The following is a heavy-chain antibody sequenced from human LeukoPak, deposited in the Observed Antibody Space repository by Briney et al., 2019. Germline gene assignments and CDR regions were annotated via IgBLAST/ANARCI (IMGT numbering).Heavy chain of an antibody. D-gene: IGHD5-24*01. V-gene: IGHV4-61*01. J-gene: IGHJ2*01. Sequence: PSETLSLTCIVSGGSVSSGSYYWSWIRQPPGKGLEWIAYIYYSGSTNYNPSLTSRVTISVDTSKNQFSLKLSSVTAADTAVYYRARRLEIGGYFDLWGRGTLVTVSS. CDR1: GGSVSSGSYY. CDR2: IYYSGST. CDR3: ARRLEIGGYFDL.